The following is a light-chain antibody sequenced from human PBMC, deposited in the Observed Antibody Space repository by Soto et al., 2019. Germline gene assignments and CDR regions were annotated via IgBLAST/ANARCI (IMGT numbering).Light chain of an antibody. V-gene: IGKV3D-20*02. J-gene: IGKJ4*01. CDR2: DAS. CDR1: QTVRNNY. Sequence: VLTQSPGPLSLSPGERATLSCRSSQTVRNNYLAWYQQKPGQAPRLLIYDASSRATGIPDRFSGGGSGTDCTLTISRLEPEDVSVYYCQQRIDWPLTFGGGTKVDIK. CDR3: QQRIDWPLT.